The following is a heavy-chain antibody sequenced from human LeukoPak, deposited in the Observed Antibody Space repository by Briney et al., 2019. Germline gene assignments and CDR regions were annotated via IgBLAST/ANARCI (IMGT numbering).Heavy chain of an antibody. J-gene: IGHJ4*02. CDR1: GFTVSPYG. V-gene: IGHV3-30*02. CDR3: AGDFDY. CDR2: IRFDGSNE. Sequence: GGSLRLSCAASGFTVSPYGTHWVRQAPGKGLEWVTFIRFDGSNEYYTDSVKGRFTISRDNSKNTLYLQMNSLRPEDTAVYYCAGDFDYWGQGTLVTVSS.